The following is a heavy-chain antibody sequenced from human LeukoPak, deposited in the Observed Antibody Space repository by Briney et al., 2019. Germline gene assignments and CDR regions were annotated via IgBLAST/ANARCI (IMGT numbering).Heavy chain of an antibody. Sequence: GASVKVSCKASGYTFTGYYMHWVRQAPGQGLEWMGWINPNSGGTNYAQKFQGRVTMTRDTSISTAYMELSRLRSDDTAVYYCARYIGSSGPLAFDIWGQGTMVTVSS. CDR2: INPNSGGT. J-gene: IGHJ3*02. V-gene: IGHV1-2*02. CDR3: ARYIGSSGPLAFDI. CDR1: GYTFTGYY. D-gene: IGHD3-10*01.